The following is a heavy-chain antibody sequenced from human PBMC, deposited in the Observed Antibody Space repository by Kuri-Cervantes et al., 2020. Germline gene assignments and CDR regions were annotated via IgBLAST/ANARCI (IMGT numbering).Heavy chain of an antibody. V-gene: IGHV3-19*01. Sequence: GESLKISCAASGFTFSSSDMNWVRQAPGKGLEWVSGVSWNGSRTHYADSVKGRFIISRDNAKNSLYLQMNSLSDEDTAVYYCARDDNWGFDYWGQGTPVTVSS. CDR3: ARDDNWGFDY. CDR2: VSWNGSRT. D-gene: IGHD1-1*01. CDR1: GFTFSSSD. J-gene: IGHJ4*02.